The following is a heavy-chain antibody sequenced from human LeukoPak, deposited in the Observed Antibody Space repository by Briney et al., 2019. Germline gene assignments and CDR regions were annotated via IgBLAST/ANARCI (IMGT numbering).Heavy chain of an antibody. CDR2: INTNTGSP. CDR1: GYTFTSYG. Sequence: ASVKVSCKASGYTFTSYGMNWVRQAPGRGLEWMGWINTNTGSPTYAQGFTGRFVFSLDTSVSTAYLQITSLKAEDTAVYYCAREPYRFDYWGQGTLVTVSS. CDR3: AREPYRFDY. J-gene: IGHJ4*02. V-gene: IGHV7-4-1*02. D-gene: IGHD3-16*02.